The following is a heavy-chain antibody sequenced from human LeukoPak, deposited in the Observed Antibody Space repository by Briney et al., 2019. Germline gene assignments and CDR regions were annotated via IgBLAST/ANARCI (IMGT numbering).Heavy chain of an antibody. Sequence: SGGSLRLSCVVSGFTVTSDYMSWVRQAPGQGLDWASIIHRDSRTFYADSVKGRFTISRDSSKNTLYLQLSSLRVEDTAVYYCASRGTWGQGTLVTVSS. CDR1: GFTVTSDY. CDR3: ASRGT. V-gene: IGHV3-66*01. J-gene: IGHJ5*02. D-gene: IGHD3-10*01. CDR2: IHRDSRT.